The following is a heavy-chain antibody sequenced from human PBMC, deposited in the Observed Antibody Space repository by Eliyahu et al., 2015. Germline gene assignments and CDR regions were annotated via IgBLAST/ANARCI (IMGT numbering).Heavy chain of an antibody. Sequence: EVQLVESGGGFVKPGGSLRLSCAASGLXSSNAWMXWVRQAPGKGLEWVGRIKSKTDGGTTDYAAPVKGRFTISKDDSKSTLYLQMNSLKTEDTAIYYCTTPRYCSRGSCGSIDYWGQGTRVTVSS. D-gene: IGHD2-15*01. CDR3: TTPRYCSRGSCGSIDY. J-gene: IGHJ4*02. CDR1: GLXSSNAW. CDR2: IKSKTDGGTT. V-gene: IGHV3-15*01.